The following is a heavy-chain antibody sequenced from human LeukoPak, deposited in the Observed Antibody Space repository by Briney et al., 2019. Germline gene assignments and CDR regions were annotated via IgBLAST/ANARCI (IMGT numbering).Heavy chain of an antibody. CDR2: IYYSGST. Sequence: PSETLSLTCTVSGGSVIIGKYHWTWIRQPPGKGLEWIGYIYYSGSTYYNPSLKSRVTISVDTSKNQFSLKLSSVTAADTAVYYCARAVGYCSSTSCYVRKSAYYFDYWGQGTLVTVSS. CDR3: ARAVGYCSSTSCYVRKSAYYFDY. V-gene: IGHV4-30-4*08. J-gene: IGHJ4*02. CDR1: GGSVIIGKYH. D-gene: IGHD2-2*03.